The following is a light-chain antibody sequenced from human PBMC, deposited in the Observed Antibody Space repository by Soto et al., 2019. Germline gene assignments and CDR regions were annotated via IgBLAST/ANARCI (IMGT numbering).Light chain of an antibody. V-gene: IGKV3D-7*01. J-gene: IGKJ1*01. CDR2: GAS. CDR3: QQEYNLTWT. Sequence: PGERVTLSCRASQSVSSSYLTWYQQKPGQAPRLLIYGASTRATGIPARFSGIASGTDFALTISSLQTEEFAVYYGQQEYNLTWTVCPVTKVDIK. CDR1: QSVSSSY.